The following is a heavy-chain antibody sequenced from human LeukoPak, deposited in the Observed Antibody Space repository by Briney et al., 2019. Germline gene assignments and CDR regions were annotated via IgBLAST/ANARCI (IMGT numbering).Heavy chain of an antibody. CDR1: GGSISSGCDY. V-gene: IGHV4-31*03. J-gene: IGHJ5*01. D-gene: IGHD2-2*02. Sequence: PSETLSLTCTVSGGSISSGCDYWSWIRQHPGKGLEWIGYSYYTGSTFYNPSLKSRVTISVDASRNQFSLKLTSDTAADTAVYYCARERYCTTTSYYNGGWFDSWGQGTLVTVSS. CDR2: SYYTGST. CDR3: ARERYCTTTSYYNGGWFDS.